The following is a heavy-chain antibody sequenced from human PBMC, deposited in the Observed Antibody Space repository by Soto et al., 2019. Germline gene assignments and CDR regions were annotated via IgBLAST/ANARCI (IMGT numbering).Heavy chain of an antibody. D-gene: IGHD5-18*01. CDR3: AREGTWIQQTYRRRGPFDY. CDR1: GFTFSSYW. J-gene: IGHJ4*02. Sequence: EVQLVESGGGLVQPGGSLRLSCAASGFTFSSYWMSWVRQAPGKGLEWVANIKQDGSEKYYVDSVKGRFTISRDNAKNSLYLQMNSLRAEDTAVYYCAREGTWIQQTYRRRGPFDYWGQGTLVTVSS. CDR2: IKQDGSEK. V-gene: IGHV3-7*03.